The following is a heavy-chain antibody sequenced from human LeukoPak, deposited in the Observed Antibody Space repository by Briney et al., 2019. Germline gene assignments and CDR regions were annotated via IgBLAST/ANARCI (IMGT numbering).Heavy chain of an antibody. CDR1: GFTFDDYG. J-gene: IGHJ4*02. Sequence: RPGGSLRLSCAASGFTFDDYGMSWVRHAPGKGLEWVSGINWNGGSTGYADSVKGRFTISRDNAKNSLYLQMNRLRAEDTALYYCATTYYYDSSGYYGDYWGQGTLVTVSS. CDR3: ATTYYYDSSGYYGDY. D-gene: IGHD3-22*01. CDR2: INWNGGST. V-gene: IGHV3-20*04.